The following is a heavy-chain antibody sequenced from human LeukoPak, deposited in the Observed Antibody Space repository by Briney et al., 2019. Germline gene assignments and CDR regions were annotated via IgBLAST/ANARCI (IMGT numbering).Heavy chain of an antibody. J-gene: IGHJ5*02. CDR2: ISSSSSYI. CDR1: GFTFSSYS. CDR3: ARDYYGDNWFDP. Sequence: PGGSLRLSCAASGFTFSSYSMNWVRQAPGQGLEWVSSISSSSSYICYADSVKGRFTISRDNAKNSLYLQMNSLRAEDTAVYYCARDYYGDNWFDPWGQGTLVTVSS. V-gene: IGHV3-21*01. D-gene: IGHD4-17*01.